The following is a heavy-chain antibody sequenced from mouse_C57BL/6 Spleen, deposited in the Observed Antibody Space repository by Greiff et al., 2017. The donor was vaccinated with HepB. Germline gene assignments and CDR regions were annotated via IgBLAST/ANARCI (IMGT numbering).Heavy chain of an antibody. Sequence: VQLKQPGAELVMPGASVKLSCKASGYTFTSYWMHWVKQRPGQGLEWIGEIDPSDSYTNYNQKFKGKSTLTVDKSSSTAYMQLSSLTSEDSAVYYCARSITGYYFDCWGQGTTLTVSS. CDR1: GYTFTSYW. J-gene: IGHJ2*01. D-gene: IGHD4-1*01. CDR2: IDPSDSYT. V-gene: IGHV1-69*01. CDR3: ARSITGYYFDC.